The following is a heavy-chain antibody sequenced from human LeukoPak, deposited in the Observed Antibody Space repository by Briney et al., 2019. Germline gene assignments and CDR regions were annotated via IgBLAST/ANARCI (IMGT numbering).Heavy chain of an antibody. J-gene: IGHJ4*02. V-gene: IGHV1-2*02. D-gene: IGHD3-3*01. CDR3: ARGVDQYDFWSGYLTKYYFDY. CDR1: GYTFTGYY. Sequence: GASVKVSCKASGYTFTGYYMHWVRQAPGQGLEWMGWINPNSGGTNYAQKFQGRVTMTRDTSISTAYMELSRLRSDDTAVYYCARGVDQYDFWSGYLTKYYFDYWGQGTLVTVSS. CDR2: INPNSGGT.